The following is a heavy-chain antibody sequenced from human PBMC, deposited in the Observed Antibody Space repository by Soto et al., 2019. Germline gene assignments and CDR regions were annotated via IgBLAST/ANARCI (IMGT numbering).Heavy chain of an antibody. CDR2: ISSNGGST. CDR3: VKDSSGYVDAFDI. CDR1: GFTFSSYA. J-gene: IGHJ3*02. Sequence: GGSLRLSCSASGFTFSSYAMHWVRQAPGKGLEYVSAISSNGGSTYYADSVKGRFTISRDNSKNTLYLQMSSLRAEDTAVYYCVKDSSGYVDAFDIWGQGTMVTVSS. V-gene: IGHV3-64D*08. D-gene: IGHD6-19*01.